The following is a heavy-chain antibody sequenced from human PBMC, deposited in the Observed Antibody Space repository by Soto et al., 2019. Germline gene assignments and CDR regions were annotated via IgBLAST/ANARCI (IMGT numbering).Heavy chain of an antibody. V-gene: IGHV1-69*13. CDR3: ASRPGSYYSQFDY. CDR1: GGTFSSYA. D-gene: IGHD3-10*01. Sequence: SVKVSCKASGGTFSSYAISWVRQAPGQGLEWMGGIIPIFDTTNYAQKFRGRVTITADESTSTAYMDLSSLRSEDTAVYYCASRPGSYYSQFDYWGQGTLVTVSS. CDR2: IIPIFDTT. J-gene: IGHJ4*02.